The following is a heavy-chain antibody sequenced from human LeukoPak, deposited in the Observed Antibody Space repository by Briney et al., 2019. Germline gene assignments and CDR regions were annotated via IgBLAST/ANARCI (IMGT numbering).Heavy chain of an antibody. J-gene: IGHJ4*02. CDR2: MYHNGVT. CDR1: NYSISSGYY. D-gene: IGHD2-2*03. CDR3: ARWIRYFDY. Sequence: SETLSLTCTVSNYSISSGYYWSWIRQPPGKGLEWIGNMYHNGVTSYNPSLKSRVTISVDTSRNQFSLKLNSVTAADTAVYYCARWIRYFDYWGQGTLVTVSS. V-gene: IGHV4-38-2*02.